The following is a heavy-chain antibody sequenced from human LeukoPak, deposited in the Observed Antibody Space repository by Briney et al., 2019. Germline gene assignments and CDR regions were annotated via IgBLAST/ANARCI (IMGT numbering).Heavy chain of an antibody. CDR3: AKELDTMFFDY. CDR2: ISGSSGST. V-gene: IGHV3-23*01. Sequence: QPGGSLRLSCAASGFTFSSFALSWVRQAPGKGLEWVSTISGSSGSTYYADSVKGRLTISRDSGRKSVYLQMNSLTTDDTAFYFCAKELDTMFFDYWGQGALVTVSS. CDR1: GFTFSSFA. D-gene: IGHD3-10*02. J-gene: IGHJ4*02.